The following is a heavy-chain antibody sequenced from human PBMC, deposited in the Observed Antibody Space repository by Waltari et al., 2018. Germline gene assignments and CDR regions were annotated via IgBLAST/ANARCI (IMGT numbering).Heavy chain of an antibody. J-gene: IGHJ4*02. CDR1: GFTFRSYW. D-gene: IGHD6-6*01. Sequence: EVQLVESGGGLVQPGGSLRRSCAASGFTFRSYWMSWVRQAPGKGLEWVANIKQDGSEKYYVDSVKGRFTISRDNAKNSLYLQMNSLRAEDTAVYYCATFEYSSSPEDYWGQGTLVTVSS. CDR3: ATFEYSSSPEDY. CDR2: IKQDGSEK. V-gene: IGHV3-7*01.